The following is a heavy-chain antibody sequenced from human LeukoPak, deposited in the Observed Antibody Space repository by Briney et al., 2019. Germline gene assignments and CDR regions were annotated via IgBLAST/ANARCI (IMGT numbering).Heavy chain of an antibody. V-gene: IGHV4-39*07. D-gene: IGHD2-8*01. CDR2: IYYSGST. CDR1: GGSISSSSYY. J-gene: IGHJ3*02. CDR3: ARDPGVFGMILAVSMYGAFDI. Sequence: SETLSLTCTVSGGSISSSSYYWGWIRQPPGKGLEWIGIIYYSGSTYYNPSLKSRVTISVDTSKNQFSLKLSSVTAADTAVYYCARDPGVFGMILAVSMYGAFDIWGQGTMVTVSS.